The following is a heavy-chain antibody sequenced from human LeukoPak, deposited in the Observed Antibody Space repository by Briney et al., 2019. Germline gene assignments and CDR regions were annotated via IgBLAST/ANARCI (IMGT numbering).Heavy chain of an antibody. D-gene: IGHD5-18*01. CDR1: GYTFTSYG. J-gene: IGHJ4*02. V-gene: IGHV1-18*01. CDR2: ISAYNGNT. Sequence: GASVKVSCKASGYTFTSYGISWVRQAPGQGLEWMGWISAYNGNTNYAQKLQGRVTMTTDTSTSTAYMELRSLRSDDTAVYYCARLRRGYSYGTFDYWGQGTLVTVSS. CDR3: ARLRRGYSYGTFDY.